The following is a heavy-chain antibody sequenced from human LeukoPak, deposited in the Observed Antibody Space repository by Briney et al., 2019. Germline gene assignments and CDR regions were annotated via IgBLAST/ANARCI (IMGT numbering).Heavy chain of an antibody. J-gene: IGHJ4*02. D-gene: IGHD1-1*01. V-gene: IGHV3-7*01. CDR1: GFTFRSYW. Sequence: GGSLSLSCAASGFTFRSYWMSWVRQTPGRGLEWVANINQGETEKYYVDSVEGRLTISRDNAKNSLYLQMNSLRAEDTAMYYCARAVTTGTVDYWGQGTLVTVSS. CDR3: ARAVTTGTVDY. CDR2: INQGETEK.